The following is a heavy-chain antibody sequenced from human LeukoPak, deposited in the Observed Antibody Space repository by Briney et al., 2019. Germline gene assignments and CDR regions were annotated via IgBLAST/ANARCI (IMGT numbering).Heavy chain of an antibody. J-gene: IGHJ4*02. CDR1: GFAFSSYW. D-gene: IGHD5-12*01. CDR3: ASGAEWLRPIHSYYFDY. Sequence: GGSLRLSCAASGFAFSSYWMSWVRQAPGKAMEWVSSITSSGTYTFYADSVKGRFTISRDNSKNTLYLQMNSLRAEDTAVYYCASGAEWLRPIHSYYFDYWGQGTLVTVSS. V-gene: IGHV3-21*04. CDR2: ITSSGTYT.